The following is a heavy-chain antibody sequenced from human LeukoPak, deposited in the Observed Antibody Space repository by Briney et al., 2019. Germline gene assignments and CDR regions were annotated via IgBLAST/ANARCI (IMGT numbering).Heavy chain of an antibody. Sequence: GGSLRLSCAASGFTFSSYAMSWVRQAPGKGLEWVAFIRYDGSNKYYADSVKGRFTISRDNSKNTLYLQMNSLRAEDTAVYYCAKALKKDCSSTSCLDYWGQGTLVTVSS. CDR2: IRYDGSNK. J-gene: IGHJ4*02. V-gene: IGHV3-30*02. CDR1: GFTFSSYA. CDR3: AKALKKDCSSTSCLDY. D-gene: IGHD2-2*01.